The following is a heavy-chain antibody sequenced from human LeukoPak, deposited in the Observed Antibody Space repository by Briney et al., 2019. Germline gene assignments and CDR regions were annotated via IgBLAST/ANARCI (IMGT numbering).Heavy chain of an antibody. J-gene: IGHJ4*02. CDR3: AKAHSSGWRTPFDY. CDR1: GFTFSSYA. D-gene: IGHD6-19*01. Sequence: GGSLRLSCAASGFTFSSYAMSWVRQAPGKGLEWVSAISGSGGSTYYADSVKGRFTISRDNAKNSLYLQMNSLRAEDTAVYYCAKAHSSGWRTPFDYWGQGTLVTVSS. CDR2: ISGSGGST. V-gene: IGHV3-23*01.